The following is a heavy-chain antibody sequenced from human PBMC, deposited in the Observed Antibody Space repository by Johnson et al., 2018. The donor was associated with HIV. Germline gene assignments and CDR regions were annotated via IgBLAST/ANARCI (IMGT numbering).Heavy chain of an antibody. CDR2: IYSGGST. J-gene: IGHJ3*02. Sequence: MQLVESGGGLIQPGGSLRLSCAASGFTVSSNYMSWVRQAPGKGLEWVSVIYSGGSTYTADSVKGRFTISRDNSKNTLYLQMNSLRAEDTAVYYCAKERDSGSYYALDAFDIWGQGTMVTVSS. V-gene: IGHV3-66*03. CDR3: AKERDSGSYYALDAFDI. CDR1: GFTVSSNY. D-gene: IGHD1-26*01.